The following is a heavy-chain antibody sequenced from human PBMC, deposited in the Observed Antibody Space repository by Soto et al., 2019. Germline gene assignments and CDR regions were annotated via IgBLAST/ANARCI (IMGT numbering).Heavy chain of an antibody. D-gene: IGHD3-3*01. V-gene: IGHV4-59*08. CDR1: GGSISSYY. CDR2: IYYSGST. Sequence: PSETLSLTCTVSGGSISSYYWSWIRQPPGKGLEWFGYIYYSGSTNYNPSLKSRVTISVDTSKNQFSLKLSSVTAAGTAVYYCARMDYDFWSGPTYYYYYYMDVWGKGTTVTVSS. J-gene: IGHJ6*03. CDR3: ARMDYDFWSGPTYYYYYYMDV.